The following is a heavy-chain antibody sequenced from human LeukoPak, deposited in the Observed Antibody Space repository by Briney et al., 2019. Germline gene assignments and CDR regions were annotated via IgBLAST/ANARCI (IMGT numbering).Heavy chain of an antibody. CDR2: ISHSGTT. V-gene: IGHV4-34*01. CDR1: GGSFSDYY. J-gene: IGHJ4*02. CDR3: ARGCPGY. Sequence: SETLSLTCAVYGGSFSDYYWTWVRQTPGEGLEWIGQISHSGTTSYNPSLKSRVTMSVDTSKNQFSLKLTSVTAADTAVYYCARGCPGYWGQGTLVTVSS.